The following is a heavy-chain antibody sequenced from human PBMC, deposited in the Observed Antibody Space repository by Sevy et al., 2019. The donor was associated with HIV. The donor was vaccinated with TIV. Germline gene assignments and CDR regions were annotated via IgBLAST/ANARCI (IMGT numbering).Heavy chain of an antibody. CDR1: GFTFSSYA. CDR3: AKGRREDIVVVVAATPNQADAFDI. CDR2: IRHDGSNK. D-gene: IGHD2-15*01. Sequence: GGSLRLSCAASGFTFSSYAMHWVRQAPGKGLEWVAFIRHDGSNKYYADSVKGRFTISRDNSKNTLYLQMNSLRAEDTAVYYCAKGRREDIVVVVAATPNQADAFDIWGQGTMVTVSS. V-gene: IGHV3-30*02. J-gene: IGHJ3*02.